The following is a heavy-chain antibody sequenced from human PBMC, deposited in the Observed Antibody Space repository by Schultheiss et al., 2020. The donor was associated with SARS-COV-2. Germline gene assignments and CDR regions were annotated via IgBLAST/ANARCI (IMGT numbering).Heavy chain of an antibody. CDR2: INPNSGGT. V-gene: IGHV1-2*06. CDR1: GYTFTSYG. D-gene: IGHD2-2*01. CDR3: ARGRTLGSTSRTSASY. J-gene: IGHJ4*02. Sequence: ASVKVSCKASGYTFTSYGISWVRQAPGQGLEWMGRINPNSGGTNYAQKFQGRVTMTRDTSISTAYMELSRLRSDDTAVYYCARGRTLGSTSRTSASYWGQGTLVTVSS.